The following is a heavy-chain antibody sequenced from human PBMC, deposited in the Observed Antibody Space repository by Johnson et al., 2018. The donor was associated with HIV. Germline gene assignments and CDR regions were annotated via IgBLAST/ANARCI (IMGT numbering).Heavy chain of an antibody. CDR3: ARLFMTSDGFDL. D-gene: IGHD3-16*01. V-gene: IGHV3-30*04. J-gene: IGHJ3*01. CDR2: ISKEGTDK. Sequence: QVQLVESGGGVVQPGRSLRLSCAASGFTLRSDVLHWVRQAPGKGLEWMAVISKEGTDKYYADSVKGRFTISRDDSKNTLYMQMNSLRAEDTAIYYCARLFMTSDGFDLWGQGTMVTVSS. CDR1: GFTLRSDV.